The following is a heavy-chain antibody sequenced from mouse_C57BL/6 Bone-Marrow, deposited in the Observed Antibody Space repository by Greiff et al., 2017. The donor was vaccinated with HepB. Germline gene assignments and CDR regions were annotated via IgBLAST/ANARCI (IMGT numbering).Heavy chain of an antibody. Sequence: EVKLVESGGGLVQPGGSLKLSCAASGFTFSDYYMYWVRQTPEKRLEWVAYISNGGGSTYYPDTVKGRFTISRDNAKNTLYLQMSRLKSEDTAMYYCARIVPFDYWGQGTTLTVSS. J-gene: IGHJ2*01. CDR3: ARIVPFDY. CDR2: ISNGGGST. V-gene: IGHV5-12*01. CDR1: GFTFSDYY. D-gene: IGHD2-5*01.